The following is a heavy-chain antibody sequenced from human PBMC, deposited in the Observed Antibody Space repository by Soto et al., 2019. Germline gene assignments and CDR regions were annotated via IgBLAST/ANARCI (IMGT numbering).Heavy chain of an antibody. D-gene: IGHD6-13*01. CDR2: TYYRSKWYN. Sequence: PSQTLSLTCAISGYKVSEISAAWNWIRQSPSRGLEWLGRTYYRSKWYNDYAVSVKSRITINPDTSKNQFSLQLNSVTPEDTAVYYCARFIAEATDAFDIWGQGTMVTVSS. CDR3: ARFIAEATDAFDI. V-gene: IGHV6-1*01. J-gene: IGHJ3*02. CDR1: GYKVSEISAA.